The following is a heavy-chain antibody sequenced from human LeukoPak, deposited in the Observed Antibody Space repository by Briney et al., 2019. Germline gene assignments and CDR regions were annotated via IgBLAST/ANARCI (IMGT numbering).Heavy chain of an antibody. CDR2: IIPIFGTA. V-gene: IGHV1-69*05. Sequence: ASVKVSCKASGGTFSSYAISWVRQAPGQGLEWMGGIIPIFGTANYAQKFQGRVTITTDESTSTAYMELSSLRSEDTAVYYCARDHGYSSRLRAFDIWGQGTMVTVSS. CDR1: GGTFSSYA. J-gene: IGHJ3*02. CDR3: ARDHGYSSRLRAFDI. D-gene: IGHD6-13*01.